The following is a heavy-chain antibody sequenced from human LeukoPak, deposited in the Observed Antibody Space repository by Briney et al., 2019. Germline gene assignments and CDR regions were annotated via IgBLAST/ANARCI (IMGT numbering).Heavy chain of an antibody. J-gene: IGHJ6*02. CDR2: IYPGDSDT. CDR1: GYSFTSYW. CDR3: ARYQYENYYYYYGMDV. Sequence: PGESLKISCKGSGYSFTSYWIGWVRQMPGKGLEWMGIIYPGDSDTRYSPSFQGQVTISADKSISTAYLQWSSLKASDTAMYHCARYQYENYYYYYGMDVWGQGTTVTVSS. V-gene: IGHV5-51*01. D-gene: IGHD2-2*01.